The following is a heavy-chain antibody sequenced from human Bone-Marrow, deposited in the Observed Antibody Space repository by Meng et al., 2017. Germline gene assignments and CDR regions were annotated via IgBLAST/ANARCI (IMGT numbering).Heavy chain of an antibody. J-gene: IGHJ5*02. D-gene: IGHD2-15*01. Sequence: SWAASGFTFSSYWMSWVRQAPGKGLEWVANIKQDGSEKYYVDSVKGRFTISRDNAKNSLYLQMNSLRAEDTAVYYCARDYPPIVVVVAATITRYNWFDPWGQGTLVTVSS. CDR1: GFTFSSYW. V-gene: IGHV3-7*01. CDR3: ARDYPPIVVVVAATITRYNWFDP. CDR2: IKQDGSEK.